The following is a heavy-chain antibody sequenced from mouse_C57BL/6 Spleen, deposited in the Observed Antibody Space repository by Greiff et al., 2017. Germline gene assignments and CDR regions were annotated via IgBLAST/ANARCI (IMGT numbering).Heavy chain of an antibody. J-gene: IGHJ3*01. V-gene: IGHV1-69*01. D-gene: IGHD2-5*01. Sequence: QVQLQQPGAELVMPGASVKLSCKASGYTFTSYWMHWVKQRPGQGLEWIGEIDPSDSYTNYNQKFKGKSTLTVDKSSSTAYMQLSSLPSEDSAVYSGARQHYSNYELAYWGQGTLVTVSA. CDR2: IDPSDSYT. CDR1: GYTFTSYW. CDR3: ARQHYSNYELAY.